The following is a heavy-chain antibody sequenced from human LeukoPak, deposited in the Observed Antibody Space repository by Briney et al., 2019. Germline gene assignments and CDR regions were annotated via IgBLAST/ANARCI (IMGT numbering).Heavy chain of an antibody. Sequence: PSETLSLTCTVSGGSISDYHWNWIRQPPGMTLEWIGSIYYSGSTSYNPSLKSRVTISVDTSKNQFSLNLNSVTAADTAVYYCARKVRSSLYNWFDPWGQGTLVTVSS. CDR2: IYYSGST. CDR1: GGSISDYH. D-gene: IGHD6-6*01. CDR3: ARKVRSSLYNWFDP. V-gene: IGHV4-59*08. J-gene: IGHJ5*02.